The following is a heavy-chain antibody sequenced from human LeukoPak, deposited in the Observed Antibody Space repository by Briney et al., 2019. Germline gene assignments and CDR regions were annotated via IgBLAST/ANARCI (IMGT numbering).Heavy chain of an antibody. J-gene: IGHJ4*02. CDR2: IDWDDDK. CDR1: GFSLSTSGMC. D-gene: IGHD6-13*01. V-gene: IGHV2-70*11. Sequence: SGPALVKPTQTLTLTCTFSGFSLSTSGMCVSWIRRPPIKTLEWLARIDWDDDKYYSTSLRTRVSISKDTSKEQVVLTMTNMDPGDTATYYCARLIAASSYFDYWGQGMLVTASS. CDR3: ARLIAASSYFDY.